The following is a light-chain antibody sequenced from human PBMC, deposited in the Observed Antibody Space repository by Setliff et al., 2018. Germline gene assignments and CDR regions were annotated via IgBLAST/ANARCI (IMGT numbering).Light chain of an antibody. CDR1: SNDVWGHNY. Sequence: QSVLTQPPSASGSPGQSVTISCTGTSNDVWGHNYVSWYQQHPGKAPQLIICDVTKRPSGVPDRFSGSKSGNTASLTVSGLQAEDEADYYCSSYADSNIVLFGTGTKVTVL. V-gene: IGLV2-8*01. CDR3: SSYADSNIVL. J-gene: IGLJ1*01. CDR2: DVT.